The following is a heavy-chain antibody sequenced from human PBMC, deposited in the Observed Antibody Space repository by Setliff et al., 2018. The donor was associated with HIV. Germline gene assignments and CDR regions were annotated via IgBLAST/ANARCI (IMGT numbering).Heavy chain of an antibody. V-gene: IGHV3-48*04. CDR1: GFTFSTYS. CDR2: ISTSTRTI. Sequence: PGGSLRLAGAASGFTFSTYSMNWVRQAPGKGLEWISYISTSTRTIYYAGSVKGRFTISRDNAKNSLYLQMNRLRAEDTAVYYCAKMGATWFDPWGQGTLVTVS. J-gene: IGHJ5*02. CDR3: AKMGATWFDP. D-gene: IGHD1-26*01.